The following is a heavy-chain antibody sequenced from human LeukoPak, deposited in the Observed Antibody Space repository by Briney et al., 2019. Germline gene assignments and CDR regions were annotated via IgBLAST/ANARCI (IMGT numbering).Heavy chain of an antibody. J-gene: IGHJ4*02. V-gene: IGHV1-18*01. CDR2: ISAYNGNT. Sequence: ASVKVSCKASGYTFPIYGISWVRQAPGQGLEWMGWISAYNGNTDYAQKLQGRVTMTTDTSTSTAYVELRSLRSDDTAVYYCARDRLSAAGGWDLVFDYWGQGTLVTVSS. CDR1: GYTFPIYG. CDR3: ARDRLSAAGGWDLVFDY. D-gene: IGHD1-26*01.